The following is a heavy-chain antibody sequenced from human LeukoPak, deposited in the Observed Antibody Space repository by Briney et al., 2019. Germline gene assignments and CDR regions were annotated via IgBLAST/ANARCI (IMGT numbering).Heavy chain of an antibody. CDR3: ARGRSGWELPFDP. D-gene: IGHD6-19*01. J-gene: IGHJ5*02. CDR1: GGSISSYY. V-gene: IGHV4-59*01. CDR2: IYYSGST. Sequence: PSETLSLTCTVPGGSISSYYWSWIRQPPGKGLEWIGYIYYSGSTNYNPSLKSRVTISVDTSKNQFSLKLSSVTAADTAVYYCARGRSGWELPFDPWGQGTLVTVSS.